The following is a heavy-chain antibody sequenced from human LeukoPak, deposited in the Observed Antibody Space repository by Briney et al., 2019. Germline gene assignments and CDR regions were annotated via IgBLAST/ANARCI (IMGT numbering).Heavy chain of an antibody. CDR2: INPNSGGT. V-gene: IGHV1-2*02. Sequence: ASVKVSCKTSGYPFRNYDINWVRQATGQGLEWMGWINPNSGGTNYAQKFQGRVTMTRDTSISTAYMELSRLRSDDTAVYYCARAGYCSGGSCYGSYYYYYYMDVWGKGTTVTISS. J-gene: IGHJ6*03. CDR1: GYPFRNYD. D-gene: IGHD2-15*01. CDR3: ARAGYCSGGSCYGSYYYYYYMDV.